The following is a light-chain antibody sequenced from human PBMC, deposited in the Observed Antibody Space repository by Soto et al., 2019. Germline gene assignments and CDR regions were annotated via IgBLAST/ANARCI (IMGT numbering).Light chain of an antibody. CDR3: QSYDSSLSQGV. J-gene: IGLJ1*01. Sequence: QSVLTQPPSVSGAPGQRVTISCTGSGSNIGAGYDVHWYQQLPGTAPKLLIYGNSNRPSGVPDRFSGSKSGTSASLAITGLQAEDEADYYCQSYDSSLSQGVFVTGTKVTVL. CDR1: GSNIGAGYD. V-gene: IGLV1-40*01. CDR2: GNS.